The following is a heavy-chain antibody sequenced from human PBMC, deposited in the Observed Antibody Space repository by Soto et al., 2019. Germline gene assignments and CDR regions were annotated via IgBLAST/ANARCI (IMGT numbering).Heavy chain of an antibody. D-gene: IGHD3-10*01. CDR1: VFTCGDYA. CDR2: IRSKAYGGTT. J-gene: IGHJ4*02. Sequence: GSLRLSCTAPVFTCGDYAMSWVRQAPGKGLEWVGFIRSKAYGGTTEYAASVKGRFTISRDDSKSIAYLQMNSLKTEDTAVYYCTRDSRPYYYGSGSYGYWGQGTLVTVSS. CDR3: TRDSRPYYYGSGSYGY. V-gene: IGHV3-49*04.